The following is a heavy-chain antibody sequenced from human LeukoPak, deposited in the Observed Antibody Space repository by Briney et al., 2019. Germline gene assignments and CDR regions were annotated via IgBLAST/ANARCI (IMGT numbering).Heavy chain of an antibody. CDR2: INHSGST. D-gene: IGHD6-13*01. V-gene: IGHV4-34*01. CDR1: GVSFSGYY. J-gene: IGHJ4*02. CDR3: ARQGGSSWTGYFDY. Sequence: SETLSLTCAVYGVSFSGYYWSWIRQSPEKGLEWIGEINHSGSTNYNPSLKSRVTISVDTSKNQFSLKLSSVTAADTAVYYCARQGGSSWTGYFDYWGQGTLVTVSS.